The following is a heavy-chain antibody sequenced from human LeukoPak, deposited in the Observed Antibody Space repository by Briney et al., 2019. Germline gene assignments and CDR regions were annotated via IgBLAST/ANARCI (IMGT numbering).Heavy chain of an antibody. V-gene: IGHV3-30*03. D-gene: IGHD2-15*01. J-gene: IGHJ3*02. Sequence: GGSLRLSCAASGFTFSSYGMHWVRQAPGKGLEWVAVISYDGSNKYYADSVKGRFTISRDNSKNTLYLQMNSLRAEDTAVYYCARDDTPPSGGSSFDIWGQGTMVTVSS. CDR1: GFTFSSYG. CDR3: ARDDTPPSGGSSFDI. CDR2: ISYDGSNK.